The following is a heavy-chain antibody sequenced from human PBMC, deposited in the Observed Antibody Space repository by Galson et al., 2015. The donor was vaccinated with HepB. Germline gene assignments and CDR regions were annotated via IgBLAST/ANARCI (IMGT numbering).Heavy chain of an antibody. Sequence: SLRLSCAASGFTFSSYSMNWVRQAPGKGLEWVSYISSSSSTTYYADSVKGRFTISRDNAKNSLYLQMNSLRDEDTAVYYCARELYDFWSGSTYHAFDIWGQGTMVTVSS. CDR1: GFTFSSYS. V-gene: IGHV3-48*02. CDR3: ARELYDFWSGSTYHAFDI. D-gene: IGHD3-3*01. J-gene: IGHJ3*02. CDR2: ISSSSSTT.